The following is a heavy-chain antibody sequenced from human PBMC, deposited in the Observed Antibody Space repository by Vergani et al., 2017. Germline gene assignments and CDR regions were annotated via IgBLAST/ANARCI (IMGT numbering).Heavy chain of an antibody. V-gene: IGHV1-46*01. Sequence: QVQLVQSGAEVKKPGSSVKVSCKASGATFSSYAISWVRQAPGQGLEWMGIINPSGGSTSYAQKFQGRVTMTRDTSTSTVYMELSSLRSEDTAVYYCARAYREYSSSSASWPYWGQGTLVTVSS. J-gene: IGHJ4*02. CDR3: ARAYREYSSSSASWPY. CDR2: INPSGGST. CDR1: GATFSSYA. D-gene: IGHD6-6*01.